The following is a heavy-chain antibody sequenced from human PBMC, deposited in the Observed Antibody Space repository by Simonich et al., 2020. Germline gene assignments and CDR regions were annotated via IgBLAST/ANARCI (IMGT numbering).Heavy chain of an antibody. J-gene: IGHJ2*01. CDR2: INPNSGGT. CDR1: GYTFTGYY. CDR3: ARGGLGHWYFDL. Sequence: QVQLVQSGAEVKKPGASVKVSCKASGYTFTGYYMHWVRQAPGQGLELMGWINPNSGGTNYAQKCQGRVTMTRDTSISTAYMELSRLRSDDTAVYYCARGGLGHWYFDLWGRGTLVTVSS. V-gene: IGHV1-2*02. D-gene: IGHD6-25*01.